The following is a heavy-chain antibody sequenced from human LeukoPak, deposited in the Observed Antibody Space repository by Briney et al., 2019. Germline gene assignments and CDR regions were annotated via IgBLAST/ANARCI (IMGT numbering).Heavy chain of an antibody. Sequence: KPSETLSLTCSVSGGSIGTYYWGWIRQPPGNGLEWIGTIRYSGNTYYNPSLKSRVTISVDTSKNQFSLKLSSVTAADTALYYCARHLFSNGWGFYFDYWGQGALVTVSS. D-gene: IGHD6-19*01. CDR1: GGSIGTYY. J-gene: IGHJ4*02. V-gene: IGHV4-39*01. CDR2: IRYSGNT. CDR3: ARHLFSNGWGFYFDY.